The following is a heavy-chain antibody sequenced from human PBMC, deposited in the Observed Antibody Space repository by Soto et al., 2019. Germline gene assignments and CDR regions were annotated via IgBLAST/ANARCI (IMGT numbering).Heavy chain of an antibody. V-gene: IGHV4-39*07. D-gene: IGHD4-17*01. J-gene: IGHJ4*02. Sequence: SETLSLTCTVSGGSISSSTYYWGWIRQPPGKGLEWIGTIYYSGSSYNNPSLKSRVTISVDTSKNQFSLKLSSVTAADTAVYYCARGSTVTTIDYWGQGTLVTVSS. CDR1: GGSISSSTYY. CDR3: ARGSTVTTIDY. CDR2: IYYSGSS.